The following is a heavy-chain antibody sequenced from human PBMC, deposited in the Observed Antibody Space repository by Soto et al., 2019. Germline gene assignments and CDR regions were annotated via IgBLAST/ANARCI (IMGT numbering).Heavy chain of an antibody. CDR3: SSRVTDAPT. CDR1: GASITRGW. J-gene: IGHJ5*02. CDR2: TLYSGRT. D-gene: IGHD3-10*01. V-gene: IGHV4-4*02. Sequence: PSETLSLTCPVSGASITRGWWTWVRQPPGKGLEWIGETLYSGRTNYNSSLNSRVTISIDKSKKQFSLNLSSVTAADTAVYYCSSRVTDAPTWGQGTLVTVSS.